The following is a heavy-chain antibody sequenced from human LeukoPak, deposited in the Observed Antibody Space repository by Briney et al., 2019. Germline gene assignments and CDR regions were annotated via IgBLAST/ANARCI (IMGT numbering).Heavy chain of an antibody. Sequence: GGSLRLSCAASGFTFSSYWMSGVRQAPGKGLEWVANIKQDGSEKYYVDSVKGRFTISRDNSKNTLYLQMNSLRAEDTAVYYCAKVVNFRYFDYWGQGTLVAVSS. CDR3: AKVVNFRYFDY. V-gene: IGHV3-7*03. D-gene: IGHD3-22*01. CDR1: GFTFSSYW. CDR2: IKQDGSEK. J-gene: IGHJ4*02.